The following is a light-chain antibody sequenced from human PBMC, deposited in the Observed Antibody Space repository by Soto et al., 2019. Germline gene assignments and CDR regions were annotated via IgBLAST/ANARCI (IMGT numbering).Light chain of an antibody. CDR3: CSFAGSYSYV. CDR2: DVT. J-gene: IGLJ1*01. CDR1: SSDVGRYDY. Sequence: QSVLTQPRSVSASPGRSVTISCTGTSSDVGRYDYVSWYQQYPGNAPKLIVDDVTERPSGVPDRFSGSKSGNTAALTISGLQAEDEADYSCCSFAGSYSYVFGTGTKVTVL. V-gene: IGLV2-11*01.